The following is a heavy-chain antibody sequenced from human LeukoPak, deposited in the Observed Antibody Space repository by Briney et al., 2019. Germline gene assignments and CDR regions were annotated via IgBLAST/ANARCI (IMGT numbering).Heavy chain of an antibody. J-gene: IGHJ4*02. V-gene: IGHV3-23*01. D-gene: IGHD3-3*01. CDR1: GFTFSSYA. CDR2: ISGSGGST. CDR3: AKESDFWSGYPIFFDY. Sequence: GGSLRLSCAASGFTFSSYAISWVRQAPGKGLEWVSAISGSGGSTYYADSVKGRFTISRDNSKNTLYLQMNSLRAEDTAVYYCAKESDFWSGYPIFFDYWGQGTLVTVSS.